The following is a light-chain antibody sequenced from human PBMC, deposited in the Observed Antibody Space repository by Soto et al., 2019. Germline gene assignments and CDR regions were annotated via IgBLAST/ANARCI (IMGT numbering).Light chain of an antibody. CDR2: EVA. V-gene: IGLV2-14*01. CDR1: NSDIGFYNY. Sequence: QSALTQPASVSGSPGQSITISCNGTNSDIGFYNYVSWYQQHPGEAPKLIIYEVAKRPSGVSSRFSGSKSGNTASLTISGLQAEDEADYHCSSYTSSSPLYVFGTGTKVTVL. J-gene: IGLJ1*01. CDR3: SSYTSSSPLYV.